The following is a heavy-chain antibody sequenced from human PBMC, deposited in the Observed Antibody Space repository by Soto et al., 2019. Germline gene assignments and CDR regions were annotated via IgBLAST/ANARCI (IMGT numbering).Heavy chain of an antibody. Sequence: GASVKISCKASGYTFTRYSTSWVRQAPRQGLEWMGWISGYNGDTNYAQKFQDRVSMTIDTSTGTAYMELRSLTSDDTAIYYCAKNGQPPYYYYGLDVWGQGTKVTVSS. V-gene: IGHV1-18*01. CDR2: ISGYNGDT. D-gene: IGHD2-8*01. CDR3: AKNGQPPYYYYGLDV. CDR1: GYTFTRYS. J-gene: IGHJ6*02.